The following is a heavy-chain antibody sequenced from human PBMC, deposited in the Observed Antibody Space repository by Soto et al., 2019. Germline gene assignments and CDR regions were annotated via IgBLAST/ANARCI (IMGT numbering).Heavy chain of an antibody. V-gene: IGHV4-59*01. CDR3: ARDHSSSSGYYYGMDV. J-gene: IGHJ6*02. CDR1: GGSISSYY. Sequence: SETLSLTCTASGGSISSYYWSWIRQPPGKGLEWIGYIYYSGSTNYNPSLKSRVTISVDTSKNQFSLKLSSVTAADTAVYYCARDHSSSSGYYYGMDVWGQVTTVTVSS. D-gene: IGHD6-6*01. CDR2: IYYSGST.